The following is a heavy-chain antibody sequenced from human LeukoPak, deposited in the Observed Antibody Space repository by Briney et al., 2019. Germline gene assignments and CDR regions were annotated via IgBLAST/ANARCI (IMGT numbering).Heavy chain of an antibody. CDR3: AKTTTGYSSGRYPAWPIDY. Sequence: GGSLRLSCAASGFTFCSYAMYWVRQAPGKGLEWVSGIFGSGGSAHYADSVKGRFTISRDNSKNTVYLQMDSLRAEDTGTYYCAKTTTGYSSGRYPAWPIDYWGQGTLVTVSS. V-gene: IGHV3-23*01. CDR2: IFGSGGSA. CDR1: GFTFCSYA. J-gene: IGHJ4*02. D-gene: IGHD2-15*01.